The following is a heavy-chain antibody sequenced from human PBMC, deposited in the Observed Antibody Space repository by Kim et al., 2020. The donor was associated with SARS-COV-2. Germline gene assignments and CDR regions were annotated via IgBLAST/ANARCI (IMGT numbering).Heavy chain of an antibody. D-gene: IGHD3-3*01. CDR3: ARFSVFGADTTPKYN. Sequence: ASVKVSCKASGYPFTSKGIAWVRQAPGRGLEWMGWISGYNGVTYYAQSLQGRLSMTIYKITTTAKMELRSLRFDDTAIYYCARFSVFGADTTPKYNWG. CDR1: GYPFTSKG. V-gene: IGHV1-18*01. CDR2: ISGYNGVT. J-gene: IGHJ6*01.